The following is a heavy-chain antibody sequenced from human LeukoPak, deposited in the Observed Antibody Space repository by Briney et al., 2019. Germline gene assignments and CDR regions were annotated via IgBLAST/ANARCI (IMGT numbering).Heavy chain of an antibody. D-gene: IGHD2-15*01. CDR1: GFTFDDYA. CDR3: VKVLDGLAVVGAFDI. Sequence: PGGSLRLSCAASGFTFDDYAMHWVRQAPGKGLEWVSGISWNSGSIGYADSVKGRFTISRDNAKNSLYLQMNSLRAEDTALYYCVKVLDGLAVVGAFDIWGQGTMVTVSS. J-gene: IGHJ3*02. CDR2: ISWNSGSI. V-gene: IGHV3-9*01.